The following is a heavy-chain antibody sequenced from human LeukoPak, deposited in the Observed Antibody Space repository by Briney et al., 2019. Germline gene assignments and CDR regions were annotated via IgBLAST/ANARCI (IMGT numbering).Heavy chain of an antibody. J-gene: IGHJ6*02. V-gene: IGHV1-69*13. CDR1: GGTFSSYA. CDR3: ARSDVDTNLNRAYYYGMDV. D-gene: IGHD5-18*01. CDR2: IIPIFGTA. Sequence: SVKVSCKASGGTFSSYAISWVRQAPGQGLEWMGGIIPIFGTANYAQKFQGRVTITADESTSTAYMELSSLRSEDTAVYYCARSDVDTNLNRAYYYGMDVWGQRTTVTVSS.